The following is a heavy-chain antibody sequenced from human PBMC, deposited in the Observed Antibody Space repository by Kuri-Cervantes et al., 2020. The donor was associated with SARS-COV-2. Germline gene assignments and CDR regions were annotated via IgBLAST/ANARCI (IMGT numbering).Heavy chain of an antibody. Sequence: SQTLSLTCAVYGGSFSGYYWSWIRQPPGKGLEWIGEINHSGSTNYNPSLKSRVTISVDTSKNQSSLKLSSVTAADTAVYYCARTDNSGYSYYFDYWGQGTLVTVSS. J-gene: IGHJ4*02. V-gene: IGHV4-34*01. CDR1: GGSFSGYY. D-gene: IGHD3-22*01. CDR3: ARTDNSGYSYYFDY. CDR2: INHSGST.